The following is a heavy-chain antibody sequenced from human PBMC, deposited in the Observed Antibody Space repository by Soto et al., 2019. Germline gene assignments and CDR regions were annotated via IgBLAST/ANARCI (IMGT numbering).Heavy chain of an antibody. J-gene: IGHJ4*02. V-gene: IGHV4-59*08. CDR1: GGSINTYY. CDR2: IYYSGST. D-gene: IGHD3-22*01. Sequence: SETLSLTCAVSGGSINTYYWSWFRQPPGKGLEWIGYIYYSGSTTYNPSLKSRVTISVDTSKNQFSLKLNSVTAADTAVYYCARLGGYYQAFDQWGQGSLVTVSS. CDR3: ARLGGYYQAFDQ.